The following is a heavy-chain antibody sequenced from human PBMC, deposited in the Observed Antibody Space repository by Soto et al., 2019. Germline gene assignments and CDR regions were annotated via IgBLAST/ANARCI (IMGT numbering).Heavy chain of an antibody. D-gene: IGHD1-1*01. J-gene: IGHJ4*01. V-gene: IGHV4-39*01. CDR1: GDTVSSSEDD. CDR3: ATHPHFVAPDAGF. CDR2: SYYSWSP. Sequence: SGTLELTCTFSGDTVSSSEDDWGWNRQSAGKGLEWSGSSYYSWSPYYNSSLNSRITISVDTSKIHFSLKLTSMTAADSSVYYCATHPHFVAPDAGFWGHGILVTVSS.